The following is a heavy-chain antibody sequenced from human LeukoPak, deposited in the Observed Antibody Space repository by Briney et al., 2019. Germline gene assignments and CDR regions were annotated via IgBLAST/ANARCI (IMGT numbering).Heavy chain of an antibody. Sequence: PGGSLRLSCAASGFTFSSYAMSWVRQGPGEGMEWGAFIRYDGSNKYYADSVKGRFTISRDNSKNTLYLQMDSLRAEDTAVYYCAKDHDYGGNPYYFDYWGQGTLVTVSS. CDR1: GFTFSSYA. D-gene: IGHD4-23*01. J-gene: IGHJ4*02. CDR2: IRYDGSNK. V-gene: IGHV3-30*02. CDR3: AKDHDYGGNPYYFDY.